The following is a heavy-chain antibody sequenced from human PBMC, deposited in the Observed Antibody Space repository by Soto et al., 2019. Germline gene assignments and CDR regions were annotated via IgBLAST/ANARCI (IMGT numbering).Heavy chain of an antibody. CDR2: IYSSGST. CDR1: GGSVSSGSYY. J-gene: IGHJ4*02. Sequence: SQTLSLTCTVSGGSVSSGSYYWSWIRQPTGKGLEWIGYIYSSGSTNYNPSLKSRVTISVDTSKNQFSLKLSSVTAADTAVYYCARGGFRGDGYNYYFDYWGQGTLVTVSS. CDR3: ARGGFRGDGYNYYFDY. V-gene: IGHV4-61*01. D-gene: IGHD5-12*01.